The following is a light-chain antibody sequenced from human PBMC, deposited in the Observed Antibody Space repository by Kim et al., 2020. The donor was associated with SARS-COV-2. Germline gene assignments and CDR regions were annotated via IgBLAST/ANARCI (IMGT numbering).Light chain of an antibody. V-gene: IGLV2-8*01. CDR3: SSYAGRNDLV. J-gene: IGLJ2*01. CDR1: STEVSRYNY. Sequence: GPSVDSSSTGTSTEVSRYNYVSQYQHHPRTAPQLLIYDVTKRPTGVPDRFSGSKSGNTASLTVSGLQAEDEADYYCSSYAGRNDLVFGGGTQLTVL. CDR2: DVT.